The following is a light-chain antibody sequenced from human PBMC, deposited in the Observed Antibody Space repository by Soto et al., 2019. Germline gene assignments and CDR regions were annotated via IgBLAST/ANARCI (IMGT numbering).Light chain of an antibody. CDR3: QQFGSSPRGT. V-gene: IGKV3-20*01. Sequence: EIVLTQSPGTLSLSPGERATLSCRASQSVSSIYLAWYQQKPGQAPRLLIYGASSRATGIPDRFSGSGSGTDFTLTISRLEPEDFAVYYCQQFGSSPRGTFGQGTKVEIK. J-gene: IGKJ1*01. CDR1: QSVSSIY. CDR2: GAS.